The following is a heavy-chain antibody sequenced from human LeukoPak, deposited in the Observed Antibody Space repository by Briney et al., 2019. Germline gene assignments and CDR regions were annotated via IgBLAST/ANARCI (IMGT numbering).Heavy chain of an antibody. J-gene: IGHJ4*02. Sequence: PGGSLRLSCAASGFTFRTEWMFWVRQPPGQGLVWLSLIDSDGSDKAYADSVKGRFTISRDNTKNTVYLHINSLRVDDTALYFCARGGPSGSYFDYWGQGILVTVSS. CDR2: IDSDGSDK. V-gene: IGHV3-74*01. CDR3: ARGGPSGSYFDY. CDR1: GFTFRTEW. D-gene: IGHD1-26*01.